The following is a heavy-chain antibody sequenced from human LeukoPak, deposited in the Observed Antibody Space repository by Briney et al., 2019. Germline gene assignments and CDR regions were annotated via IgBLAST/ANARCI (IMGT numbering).Heavy chain of an antibody. Sequence: GGSLRLSCEASGFTFRSYAMTWVRQAPGKGLEWVSAISGSGAKTYYADSVKGRFTISRDNSRNTLYPQMNSLRAEDTAVYYCAQGDSYYDFLLSVWGQGTMVTVSS. D-gene: IGHD3-3*01. J-gene: IGHJ3*01. CDR3: AQGDSYYDFLLSV. V-gene: IGHV3-23*01. CDR1: GFTFRSYA. CDR2: ISGSGAKT.